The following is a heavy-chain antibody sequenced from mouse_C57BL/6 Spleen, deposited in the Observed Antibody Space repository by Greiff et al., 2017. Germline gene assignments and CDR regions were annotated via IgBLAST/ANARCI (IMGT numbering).Heavy chain of an antibody. J-gene: IGHJ2*01. V-gene: IGHV3-4*01. CDR2: ISSGGST. CDR3: AGGNYEENYFDY. Sequence: EVQLVESGPALVKPSQTVSLTCTVTGYSITNGNHWWNWIRPVSGSKLEWIGYISSGGSTDSNPSLKSRIPITRDTSNNQLFLQLNPGTTESMATEDCAGGNYEENYFDYWGQGTTLTVSS. CDR1: GYSITNGNHW. D-gene: IGHD2-1*01.